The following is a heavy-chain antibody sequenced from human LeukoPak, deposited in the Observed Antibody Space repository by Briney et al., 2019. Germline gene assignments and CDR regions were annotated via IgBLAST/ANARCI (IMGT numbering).Heavy chain of an antibody. CDR1: GDSISSSKW. Sequence: SETLSLTCAVSGDSISSSKWWSWVRQPPGKGLEWIGEIYHSGSTNYNPSLESRVTISVDKSKNQFSLKLSSVTAADTAFYYCARKGYGLPPYFDYWGQGSLLTVSS. V-gene: IGHV4-4*02. D-gene: IGHD1-1*01. CDR2: IYHSGST. J-gene: IGHJ4*02. CDR3: ARKGYGLPPYFDY.